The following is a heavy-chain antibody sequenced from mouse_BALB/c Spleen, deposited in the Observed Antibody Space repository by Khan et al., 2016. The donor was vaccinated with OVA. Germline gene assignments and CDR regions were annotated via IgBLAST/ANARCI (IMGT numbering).Heavy chain of an antibody. D-gene: IGHD4-1*01. CDR2: INSDGYYT. V-gene: IGHV5-6*01. Sequence: EVQLVESGGDLVKPGGSLRLSCAASGFTFSTYGMSWVRQPPDKRLEWVATINSDGYYTYYPDTVKGRFTISRNNAENTLYLQISSLKSEDTAIYYCASDLTGSFAYWGQGTLVTVSA. J-gene: IGHJ3*01. CDR3: ASDLTGSFAY. CDR1: GFTFSTYG.